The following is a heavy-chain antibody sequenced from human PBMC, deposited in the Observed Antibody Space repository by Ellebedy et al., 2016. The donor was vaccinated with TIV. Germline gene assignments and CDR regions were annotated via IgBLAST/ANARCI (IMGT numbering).Heavy chain of an antibody. V-gene: IGHV3-23*01. CDR3: AKPMKYYNYYAMDV. CDR1: GFTFSDYA. J-gene: IGHJ6*02. CDR2: ISRGGVST. Sequence: GESLKISCAASGFTFSDYAMSWVRQAPGKGLEWVSAISRGGVSTYDGDSVKGRFTISRDNSKNTLYLQMNSLRTEDTAVYYCAKPMKYYNYYAMDVWGRGTTVTVSS.